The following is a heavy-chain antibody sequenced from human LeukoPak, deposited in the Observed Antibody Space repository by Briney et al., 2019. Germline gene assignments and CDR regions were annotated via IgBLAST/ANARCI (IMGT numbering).Heavy chain of an antibody. Sequence: PGGSLRLSCAASGFTFSNAPMNWVRQPPGKGLEWIGEIYHRGSTNYNPSLKSRVTISVDKSKNQFSLKLSSVTAADTAVYYCARREQKLNRYWYFDLWGRGTLVTVSS. CDR2: IYHRGST. D-gene: IGHD1-14*01. J-gene: IGHJ2*01. V-gene: IGHV4-4*02. CDR3: ARREQKLNRYWYFDL. CDR1: GFTFSNAPM.